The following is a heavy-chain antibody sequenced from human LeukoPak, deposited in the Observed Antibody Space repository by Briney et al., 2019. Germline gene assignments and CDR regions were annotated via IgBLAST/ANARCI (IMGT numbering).Heavy chain of an antibody. D-gene: IGHD3-22*01. J-gene: IGHJ3*02. Sequence: SETLSLTCTVSGGSISSYYWSWIRQPPGKGLEWIGYIYYSGSTNYNPSLKSRVTISVDTSKNQFSLKLSSVTAADTAVYYCAREGRWFYDSSGPEAGDAFDIWGQGTIVTVSS. CDR1: GGSISSYY. V-gene: IGHV4-59*01. CDR3: AREGRWFYDSSGPEAGDAFDI. CDR2: IYYSGST.